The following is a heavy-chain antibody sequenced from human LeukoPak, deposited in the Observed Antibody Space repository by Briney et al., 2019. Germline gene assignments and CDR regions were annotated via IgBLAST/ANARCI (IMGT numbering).Heavy chain of an antibody. CDR2: ISPSGST. Sequence: SQTLSLTCTVSGGSINGGNYYWTWLRQPAGKGLEWIGRISPSGSTNHNPSLTSRVTISVDTSKNQFSLKLNFVTAADTAVYYCARAPDYYYYSIDVWGKGTTVTISS. CDR1: GGSINGGNYY. J-gene: IGHJ6*03. CDR3: ARAPDYYYYSIDV. V-gene: IGHV4-61*02.